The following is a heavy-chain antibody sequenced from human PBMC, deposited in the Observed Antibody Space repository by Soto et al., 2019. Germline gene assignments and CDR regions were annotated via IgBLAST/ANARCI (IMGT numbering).Heavy chain of an antibody. J-gene: IGHJ4*02. Sequence: QVHLVESGGGVVQPGTSLRLSCAASGFIFNSYSIHWVRQAPGKGLEWVAVISYDGNTQYYGDSLKGRFIVSRENSKNNAYLQMNDLRAYDTAVYYCAKVSRASRISTPDFDSWGQGTLVTVSS. CDR3: AKVSRASRISTPDFDS. V-gene: IGHV3-30-3*01. CDR1: GFIFNSYS. CDR2: ISYDGNTQ.